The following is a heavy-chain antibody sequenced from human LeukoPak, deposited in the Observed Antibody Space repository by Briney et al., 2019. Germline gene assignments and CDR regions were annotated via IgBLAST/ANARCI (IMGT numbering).Heavy chain of an antibody. Sequence: GASVKVSFKASGYTFTGYYMHWVRQAPGQGLEWMGWINPNSGGTNYAQKFQGRVTMTRDTSISTAYMELSRLRSDDTAVYYCAREWGGDYYDSSGYGPSLDYWGQGTLVTVSS. CDR2: INPNSGGT. CDR3: AREWGGDYYDSSGYGPSLDY. J-gene: IGHJ4*02. CDR1: GYTFTGYY. V-gene: IGHV1-2*02. D-gene: IGHD3-22*01.